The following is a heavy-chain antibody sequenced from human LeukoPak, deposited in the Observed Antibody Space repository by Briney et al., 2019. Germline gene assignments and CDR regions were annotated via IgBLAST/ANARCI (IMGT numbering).Heavy chain of an antibody. CDR3: ASYFGWGELFYYYYMDV. V-gene: IGHV1-2*02. Sequence: ASVKVSCKASGYTFTGYYMHWVRQAPGQGLEWMGWINPNSGGTNYAQKFQGRVTMTRDTSISTAYMELSRLRADDTAVYYCASYFGWGELFYYYYMDVWGKGTTVTISS. J-gene: IGHJ6*03. CDR1: GYTFTGYY. D-gene: IGHD3-16*01. CDR2: INPNSGGT.